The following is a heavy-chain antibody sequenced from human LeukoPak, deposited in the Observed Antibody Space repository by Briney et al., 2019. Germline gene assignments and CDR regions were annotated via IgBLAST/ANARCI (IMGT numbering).Heavy chain of an antibody. V-gene: IGHV3-73*01. D-gene: IGHD3-3*01. CDR1: GFTFSGSA. Sequence: GGSLRLSCAASGFTFSGSAMHWVRQASGKGLEWVGRIRSKANNYATVYTASVKGRFTISRDDSKNTAYLQMNSLKTEDTAVYYCTPQWGGYLDVADYWGQGTLVTVSS. CDR3: TPQWGGYLDVADY. CDR2: IRSKANNYAT. J-gene: IGHJ4*02.